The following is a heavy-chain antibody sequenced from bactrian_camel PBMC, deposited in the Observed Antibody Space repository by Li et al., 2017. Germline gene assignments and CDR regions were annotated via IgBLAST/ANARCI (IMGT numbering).Heavy chain of an antibody. CDR2: IYTGTGGG. D-gene: IGHD2*01. Sequence: HVQLVESGGGSVQAGGSLRLSCKPSGYGAYTCFGWFRQAPGKEHEAVAAIYTGTGGGVYDDSVKGRFTISQDEVRSTMYLSMDSLKPEDTAMYYCAARTRGGTWCGLLTSMYFSWGQGTQVTVS. CDR1: GYGAYTC. CDR3: AARTRGGTWCGLLTSMYFS. J-gene: IGHJ6*01. V-gene: IGHV3S1*01.